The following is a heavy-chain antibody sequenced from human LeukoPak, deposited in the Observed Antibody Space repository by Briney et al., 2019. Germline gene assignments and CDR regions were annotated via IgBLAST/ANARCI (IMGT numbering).Heavy chain of an antibody. D-gene: IGHD3-10*01. Sequence: SETLSLTCAVYGGSFSGYYWSWIRQPPGKGLEWIGEINHSGSTNYNPSLKSRVTISVDTSKNQFSLKLSSVTAADTAVYYCARRRYYYGSGSYSVAYYYYMDVWGKGTTVTVSS. CDR2: INHSGST. V-gene: IGHV4-34*01. CDR3: ARRRYYYGSGSYSVAYYYYMDV. J-gene: IGHJ6*03. CDR1: GGSFSGYY.